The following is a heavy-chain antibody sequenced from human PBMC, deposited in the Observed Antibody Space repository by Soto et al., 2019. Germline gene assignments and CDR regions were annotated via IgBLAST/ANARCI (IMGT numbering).Heavy chain of an antibody. Sequence: QVQVVQSGPELKKPGASVKVSCKAQGYIFTKYGIGWVRQAPGHGLEGMGLINVYNGDRKVAQKFQDRVSMTTDTATDTAYMELKSLRSGDTAGYYCARLQLGGDRMLNWFDPWGQGTLVTVSS. CDR2: INVYNGDR. J-gene: IGHJ5*02. D-gene: IGHD2-21*02. CDR3: ARLQLGGDRMLNWFDP. CDR1: GYIFTKYG. V-gene: IGHV1-18*01.